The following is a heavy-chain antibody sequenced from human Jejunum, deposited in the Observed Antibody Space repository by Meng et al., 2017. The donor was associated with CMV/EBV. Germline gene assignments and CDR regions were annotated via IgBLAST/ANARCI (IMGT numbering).Heavy chain of an antibody. D-gene: IGHD1-26*01. CDR2: INGDGRST. CDR3: ARGATGGSYRSDF. CDR1: GFTFPPYW. V-gene: IGHV3-74*01. J-gene: IGHJ4*01. Sequence: SGFTFPPYWIHGARQAPGQGLVWVSRINGDGRSTNYADSVKGRFTISRDNAMNTLYLQMNSLRVEDTAVYYCARGATGGSYRSDFWGHGTLVTVSS.